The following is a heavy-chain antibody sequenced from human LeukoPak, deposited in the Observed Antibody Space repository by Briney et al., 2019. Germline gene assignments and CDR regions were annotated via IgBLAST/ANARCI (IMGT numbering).Heavy chain of an antibody. CDR1: GGSLSNDDYY. J-gene: IGHJ2*01. V-gene: IGHV4-30-4*08. CDR3: ARLMLRPWYFDL. D-gene: IGHD2-8*01. CDR2: IYYSGST. Sequence: PSETLSLTCTVSGGSLSNDDYYWSWIRQPPGKGLEWIGYIYYSGSTYYNPSLKSRLTISVDTSKSQFSLKLSSVTAADTAMYYCARLMLRPWYFDLWGRGTLVTVSS.